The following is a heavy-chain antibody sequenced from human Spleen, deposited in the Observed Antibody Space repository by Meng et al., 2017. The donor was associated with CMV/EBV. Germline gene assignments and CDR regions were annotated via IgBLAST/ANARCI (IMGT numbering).Heavy chain of an antibody. CDR2: IRYDGSNK. D-gene: IGHD1-26*01. CDR1: GFTFSSYG. CDR3: AKDQVGANGMDV. Sequence: GSLRLSCAASGFTFSSYGMHWVRQAPGKGLEWVAFIRYDGSNKYYADSVKGRFTISRDNSKNTLYLQMNSLRAEDTAVYYCAKDQVGANGMDVWGQGTTVTVSS. J-gene: IGHJ6*02. V-gene: IGHV3-30*02.